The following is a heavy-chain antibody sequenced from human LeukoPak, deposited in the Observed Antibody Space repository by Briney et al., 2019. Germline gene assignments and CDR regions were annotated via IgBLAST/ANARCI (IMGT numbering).Heavy chain of an antibody. Sequence: PSETLSLTCAVYGGSFSGYYWSWIRQPPGKGLEWIGEINHSGSTNYNPSLKSRVTISVDTSKNQFSLKLSSVTAADTAVYYCARGHSSGWYRGAFDIWGQGTMVTVSS. CDR2: INHSGST. CDR1: GGSFSGYY. V-gene: IGHV4-34*01. D-gene: IGHD6-19*01. CDR3: ARGHSSGWYRGAFDI. J-gene: IGHJ3*02.